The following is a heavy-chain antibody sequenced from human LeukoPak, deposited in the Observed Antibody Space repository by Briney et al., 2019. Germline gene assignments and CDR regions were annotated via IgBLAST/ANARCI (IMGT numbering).Heavy chain of an antibody. D-gene: IGHD3-10*01. CDR1: GYTFTGNY. CDR2: INPNSGGT. CDR3: ARRINGFDY. V-gene: IGHV1-2*02. Sequence: ASVKVSCKASGYTFTGNYIHWVRQAPGQGLEWMGWINPNSGGTNSAQKFQDRVTMTRDTSISTVYMELSRLRSDDTAVYYCARRINGFDYWGQGTLVTVSS. J-gene: IGHJ4*02.